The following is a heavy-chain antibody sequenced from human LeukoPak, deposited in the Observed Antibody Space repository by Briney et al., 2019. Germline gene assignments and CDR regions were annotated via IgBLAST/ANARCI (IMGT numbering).Heavy chain of an antibody. Sequence: ASVKVSCKASGYSFASYGTTWVRQAPGQGLEWMGWISAYSGRTNYVEKFKGRLTLTTDTSTRTAYMELRGLTSDDTATYFCARDLQASNYNYWSGYFPLAFWGQGTLITASS. D-gene: IGHD3-3*01. CDR1: GYSFASYG. J-gene: IGHJ4*02. V-gene: IGHV1-18*01. CDR3: ARDLQASNYNYWSGYFPLAF. CDR2: ISAYSGRT.